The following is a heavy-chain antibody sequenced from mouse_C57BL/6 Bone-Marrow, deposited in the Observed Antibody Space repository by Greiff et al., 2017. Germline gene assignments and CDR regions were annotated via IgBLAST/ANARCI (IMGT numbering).Heavy chain of an antibody. Sequence: QVQLQQPGAELVRPGSSVKLSCKASGYTFTSYWMHWVKQRPIQGLEWIGNIDPSDSETHYNQKFKDKATLTVDKSSSTAYMQLSSLTSEDSAVYYWEREDSAGYSFVEGAQGTVVTVAA. V-gene: IGHV1-52*01. CDR1: GYTFTSYW. D-gene: IGHD3-2*02. J-gene: IGHJ3*02. CDR2: IDPSDSET. CDR3: EREDSAGYSFVE.